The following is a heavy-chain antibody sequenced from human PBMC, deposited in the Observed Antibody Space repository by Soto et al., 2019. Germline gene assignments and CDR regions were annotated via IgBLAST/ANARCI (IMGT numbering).Heavy chain of an antibody. CDR1: GYSFTSYW. V-gene: IGHV5-51*01. J-gene: IGHJ6*02. Sequence: GESLKICGKCSGYSFTSYWIGWVRQMPGKGLGGLGIIYPGDSDTRYSPSFQGQVTISADKSISTAYLQWSSLKASDTAMYYCARHYCSSTSCYPVYYYYYGMDVWGQGTTVTVSS. D-gene: IGHD2-2*01. CDR2: IYPGDSDT. CDR3: ARHYCSSTSCYPVYYYYYGMDV.